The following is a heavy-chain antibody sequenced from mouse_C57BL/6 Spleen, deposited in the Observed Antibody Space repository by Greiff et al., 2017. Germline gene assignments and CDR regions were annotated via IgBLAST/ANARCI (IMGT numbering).Heavy chain of an antibody. V-gene: IGHV1-9*01. J-gene: IGHJ3*01. CDR2: ILPGSGSS. Sequence: VQLQQSGAELMKPGASVKLSCKATGYTFTGYWIEWVKQRPGHGLEWIGEILPGSGSSNYNEKFKGKATFTADTSSNTAYMQLSSLTTEDSAIYYCASPVHYYGSRGFAYWGQGTLVTVSA. CDR3: ASPVHYYGSRGFAY. CDR1: GYTFTGYW. D-gene: IGHD1-1*01.